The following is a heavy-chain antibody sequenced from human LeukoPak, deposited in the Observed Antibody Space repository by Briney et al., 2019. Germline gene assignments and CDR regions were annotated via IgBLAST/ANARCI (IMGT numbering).Heavy chain of an antibody. CDR1: GFTLISYW. V-gene: IGHV3-7*01. Sequence: GGSLRLSCAASGFTLISYWMSWVRQAPGKGMGWEANMKYDGSEKDYVDSVKGRFTISRDNAKNSLYLQMNSPRAENTAGFLYARDIAAAGLFFDYLGQGTLVTVSS. CDR3: ARDIAAAGLFFDY. J-gene: IGHJ4*02. CDR2: MKYDGSEK. D-gene: IGHD6-13*01.